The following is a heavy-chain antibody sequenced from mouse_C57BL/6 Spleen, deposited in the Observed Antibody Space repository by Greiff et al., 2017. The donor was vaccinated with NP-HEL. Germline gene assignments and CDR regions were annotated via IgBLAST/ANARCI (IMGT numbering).Heavy chain of an antibody. J-gene: IGHJ3*01. CDR2: ISDGGSYT. Sequence: DVHLVESGGGLVKPGGSLKLSCAASGFTFSSYAMSWVRQTPEKRLEWVATISDGGSYTYYPDNVKGRFTISRDNAKNNLYLQMSHLKSEDTAMYYCAREVITFAYWGQGTLVTVSA. CDR3: AREVITFAY. D-gene: IGHD2-4*01. CDR1: GFTFSSYA. V-gene: IGHV5-4*01.